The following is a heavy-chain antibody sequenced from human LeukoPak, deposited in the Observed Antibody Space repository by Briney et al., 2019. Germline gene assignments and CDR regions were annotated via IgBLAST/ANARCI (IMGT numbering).Heavy chain of an antibody. CDR2: IYTSGST. CDR1: GGSISSGSYY. Sequence: SETLSLTCTVSGGSISSGSYYWSWIRQPAGTGLEWIGRIYTSGSTNYNPSLKSRVTISVDTSKNQFSLKLSSVTAADTAVYYCARGGLYCTNGVCYTWFDPWGQGTLVTVSS. D-gene: IGHD2-8*01. V-gene: IGHV4-61*02. CDR3: ARGGLYCTNGVCYTWFDP. J-gene: IGHJ5*02.